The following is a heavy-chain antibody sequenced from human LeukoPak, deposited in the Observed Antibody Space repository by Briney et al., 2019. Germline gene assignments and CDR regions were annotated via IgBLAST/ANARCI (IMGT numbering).Heavy chain of an antibody. CDR2: ISSGGSII. CDR3: AKTSGYCSGGRCYPFDY. D-gene: IGHD2-15*01. V-gene: IGHV3-48*03. CDR1: GFTFNSYE. Sequence: GGSLRLSCAASGFTFNSYEMNWVRQAPGKGLEWVSYISSGGSIIYYADSVKGRFTISRDNAKNSLDLQMNSLRAEDTAVYYCAKTSGYCSGGRCYPFDYWGQGTLVTVSS. J-gene: IGHJ4*02.